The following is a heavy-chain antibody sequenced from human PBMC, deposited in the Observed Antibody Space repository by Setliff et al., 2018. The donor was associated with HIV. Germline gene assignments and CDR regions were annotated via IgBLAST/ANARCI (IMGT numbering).Heavy chain of an antibody. J-gene: IGHJ3*02. V-gene: IGHV4-38-2*02. CDR1: GFIFSDYY. D-gene: IGHD3-10*01. Sequence: GSLRLSCVTSGFIFSDYYMSWVRQAPGKGLEWIGSIYHGGTTYYNPSLRSRVTISEDTSKNQFSLTLTSVTAADTAVYYCVRDPPLITYGPDHPFDIWGQGTMVTVSS. CDR3: VRDPPLITYGPDHPFDI. CDR2: IYHGGTT.